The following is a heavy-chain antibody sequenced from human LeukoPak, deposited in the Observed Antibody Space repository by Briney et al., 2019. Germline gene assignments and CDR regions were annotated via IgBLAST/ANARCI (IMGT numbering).Heavy chain of an antibody. J-gene: IGHJ4*02. V-gene: IGHV6-1*01. CDR1: GDSVSSNIAA. Sequence: SQTLSLTCAISGDSVSSNIAAWNWIRQSPSRGLEWLGRTYYRSKSKWHYEYAVSVKSRIIINADTSKNQFSLQLSSVTPEDTAVYFCSRDGGSLYPDYWGQGTLVSVS. D-gene: IGHD2-15*01. CDR2: TYYRSKSKWHY. CDR3: SRDGGSLYPDY.